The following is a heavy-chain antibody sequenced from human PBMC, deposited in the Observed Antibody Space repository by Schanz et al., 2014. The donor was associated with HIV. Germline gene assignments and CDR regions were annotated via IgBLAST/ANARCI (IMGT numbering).Heavy chain of an antibody. Sequence: QLVESGGGLVGPGGSLRLSCAASGFIFSSYTMYWIRQSPGKGLEWVASISGNTNYIYYADSVKGRFTISRDNAKNSLSLQMNSLRAEDTAVYYCARPDYDFWVDVWGQGTTVTVSS. CDR3: ARPDYDFWVDV. CDR1: GFIFSSYT. V-gene: IGHV3-21*04. D-gene: IGHD3-3*01. CDR2: ISGNTNYI. J-gene: IGHJ6*02.